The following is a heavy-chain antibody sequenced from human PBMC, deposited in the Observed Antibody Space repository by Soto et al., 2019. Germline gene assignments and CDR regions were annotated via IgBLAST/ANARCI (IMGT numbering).Heavy chain of an antibody. CDR3: AKFRAGLGSQTDS. J-gene: IGHJ4*02. CDR2: VGVSGATT. Sequence: EVQLLESGGNLVQPGGSLRLSCAASGFTFSSYAMSWVRQAPGKGLEWVSTVGVSGATTYYTDFVKGRFTISRDNSNNTLFLQMHSLRAEDTAIYYCAKFRAGLGSQTDSWGQGTLVTVSS. V-gene: IGHV3-23*01. CDR1: GFTFSSYA. D-gene: IGHD3-10*01.